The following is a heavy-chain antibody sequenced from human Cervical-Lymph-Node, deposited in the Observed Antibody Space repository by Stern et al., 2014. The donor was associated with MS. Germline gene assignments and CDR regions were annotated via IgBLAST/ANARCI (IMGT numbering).Heavy chain of an antibody. Sequence: EVQLVESGGGLVQPGGSLRLSCTASGFTFTNYAMSWVRPPPGKGLEWVSVISGGGGSTFYADSVKGRFTISGDNSKSTLYLEMNSLRAEDTAVYYCAKHLAGYKTDNDYWGQGTLVTVSS. CDR3: AKHLAGYKTDNDY. D-gene: IGHD5-24*01. J-gene: IGHJ4*02. V-gene: IGHV3-23*04. CDR2: ISGGGGST. CDR1: GFTFTNYA.